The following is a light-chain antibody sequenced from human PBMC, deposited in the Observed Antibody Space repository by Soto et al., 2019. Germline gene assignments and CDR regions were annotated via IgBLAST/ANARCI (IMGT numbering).Light chain of an antibody. CDR3: QQYNDWPFT. Sequence: EIVLTQSPATLSVSPGESATLTCRASQNVNSNLAWYQQKPGQAPRFLIDVASTMATDFPARFSGSGSGTEFTLTISSLQSEDLAVYYCQQYNDWPFTFGQGTKLEIQ. V-gene: IGKV3-15*01. CDR2: VAS. CDR1: QNVNSN. J-gene: IGKJ2*01.